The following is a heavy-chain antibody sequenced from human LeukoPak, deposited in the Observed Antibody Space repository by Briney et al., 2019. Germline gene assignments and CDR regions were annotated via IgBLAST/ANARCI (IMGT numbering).Heavy chain of an antibody. CDR3: AKVSKDSSGYYLDY. D-gene: IGHD3-22*01. V-gene: IGHV3-30*18. CDR1: GFTFSSYG. CDR2: ISYDGSNK. J-gene: IGHJ4*02. Sequence: GGSLRLYCAASGFTFSSYGMHWVRQAPGKGLEWVAVISYDGSNKYYADSVKGRFTISRDNSKNTLYLQMNSLRAEDTAVYYCAKVSKDSSGYYLDYWGQGTLVTVSS.